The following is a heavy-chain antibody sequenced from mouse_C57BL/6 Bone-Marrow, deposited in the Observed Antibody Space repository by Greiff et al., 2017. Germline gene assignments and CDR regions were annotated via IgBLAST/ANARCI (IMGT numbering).Heavy chain of an antibody. CDR1: GYTFTSYW. J-gene: IGHJ1*03. D-gene: IGHD1-1*01. CDR3: ARSLYYYGSSWYFDV. Sequence: QVQLQQPGAELVMPGASVKLSCKASGYTFTSYWMHWVKQRPGQGLEWIGEIDPSDSYTNYNQKFKGKSTLTVDKSSSTAYMQLSSLTSEDSAVYYCARSLYYYGSSWYFDVGGTGTTVTVSS. CDR2: IDPSDSYT. V-gene: IGHV1-69*01.